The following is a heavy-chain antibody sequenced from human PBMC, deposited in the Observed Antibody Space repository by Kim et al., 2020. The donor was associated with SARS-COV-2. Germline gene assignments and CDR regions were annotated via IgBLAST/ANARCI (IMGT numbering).Heavy chain of an antibody. Sequence: GGSLRLSCAASGFTFFNAWMTWVRQAPGRGLEWVGRIKSKTDGGATDYAAPVKDRFTISRDDSKNMVYLQMNSLKIEDTAMYYCTAEIKSVSGSGAYTTRVYDSWGQGDLVTVSS. D-gene: IGHD3-10*01. V-gene: IGHV3-15*01. CDR1: GFTFFNAW. CDR3: TAEIKSVSGSGAYTTRVYDS. J-gene: IGHJ4*02. CDR2: IKSKTDGGAT.